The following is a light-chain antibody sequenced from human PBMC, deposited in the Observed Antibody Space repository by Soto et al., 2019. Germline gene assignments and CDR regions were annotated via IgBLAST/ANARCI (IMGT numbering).Light chain of an antibody. CDR1: KLGNTY. J-gene: IGLJ1*01. CDR3: QAWDSDTHYV. CDR2: QDN. Sequence: SYELTQPPSVSVSPGQTASITCFGDKLGNTYTSWYQQKPGQSPVLIIYQDNRRHSGIPERFSGSASGNTATLTISGTQAMDEADYYCQAWDSDTHYVFGTGTKVTVL. V-gene: IGLV3-1*01.